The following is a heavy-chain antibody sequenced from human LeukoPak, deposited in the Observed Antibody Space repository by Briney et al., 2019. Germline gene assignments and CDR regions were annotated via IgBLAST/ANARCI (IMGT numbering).Heavy chain of an antibody. D-gene: IGHD6-19*01. CDR3: AKEAVAGLSHPDYF. Sequence: VRQVPGKELDFVSGNSASGGSTYYADSVRGRFTISRDNSKNRLYVQMNSLRDEDKAVYYCAKEAVAGLSHPDYF. CDR2: NSASGGST. J-gene: IGHJ4*01. V-gene: IGHV3-23*01.